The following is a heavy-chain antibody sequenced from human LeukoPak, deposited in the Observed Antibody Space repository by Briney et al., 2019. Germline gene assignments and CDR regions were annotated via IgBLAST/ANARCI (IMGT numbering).Heavy chain of an antibody. Sequence: GGSLRLSCAASGFTFSNYWMHWVRRAPGKGLVWVSRINSDGSNATSADSVKGRFTISRDNAKNTLYLQMNSLRAEDTAVYYCAKGGATVIDYWGQGTLVTVSS. D-gene: IGHD4-17*01. CDR2: INSDGSNA. CDR1: GFTFSNYW. J-gene: IGHJ4*02. V-gene: IGHV3-74*01. CDR3: AKGGATVIDY.